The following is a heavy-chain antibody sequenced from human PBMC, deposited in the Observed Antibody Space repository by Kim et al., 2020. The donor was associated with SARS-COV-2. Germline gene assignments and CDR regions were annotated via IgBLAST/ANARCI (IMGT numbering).Heavy chain of an antibody. J-gene: IGHJ6*02. D-gene: IGHD2-15*01. CDR2: ISSSGSTI. CDR1: GFTFSDYY. CDR3: AGADGAAIGAYYYYYGMDV. Sequence: GGSLRLSCAASGFTFSDYYMSWIRQAPGKGLEWVSYISSSGSTIYYADSVKGRFTISRDNAKNSLYLQMNSLRAEDTAVYYCAGADGAAIGAYYYYYGMDVWGQGTTVTVSS. V-gene: IGHV3-11*01.